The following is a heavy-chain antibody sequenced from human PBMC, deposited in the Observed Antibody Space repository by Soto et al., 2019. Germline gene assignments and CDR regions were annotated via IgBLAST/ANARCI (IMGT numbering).Heavy chain of an antibody. CDR2: IYPGDSDT. CDR3: ARRGGEQQLASSGWYDPYYYYYMDV. D-gene: IGHD6-19*01. CDR1: GYSFTSYW. Sequence: GESLKISCKGSGYSFTSYWIGWVRQMPGKGLEWMGIIYPGDSDTRYSPSFQGQVTISADKSISTAYLQWSSLKASDTAMYYCARRGGEQQLASSGWYDPYYYYYMDVWGKGTTVTVSS. V-gene: IGHV5-51*01. J-gene: IGHJ6*03.